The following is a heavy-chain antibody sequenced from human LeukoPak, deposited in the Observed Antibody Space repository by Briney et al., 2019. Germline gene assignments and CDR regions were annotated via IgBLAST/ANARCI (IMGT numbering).Heavy chain of an antibody. V-gene: IGHV4-39*01. CDR2: TYYSGSS. Sequence: SETLSLTCSVSGGSISRSSYYWTWIRQSPGRRLEWIGNTYYSGSSLYNPSLKSRVTISVDTSKNQFSLRLTSVTAADTAVYYCARPRGDLWSGYDYWGQGVLLTVSP. CDR3: ARPRGDLWSGYDY. CDR1: GGSISRSSYY. J-gene: IGHJ4*02. D-gene: IGHD3-3*01.